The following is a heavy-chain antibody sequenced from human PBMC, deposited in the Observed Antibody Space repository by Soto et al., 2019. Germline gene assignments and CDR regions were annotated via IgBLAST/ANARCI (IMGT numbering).Heavy chain of an antibody. CDR1: GFTVSSNY. D-gene: IGHD6-13*01. CDR2: IYSGGST. J-gene: IGHJ4*02. CDR3: ARMNEYRSSWYYFDY. V-gene: IGHV3-66*01. Sequence: PGGSLRLSCAASGFTVSSNYMSWVRQAPGKGLEWVSVIYSGGSTYYADSVKGRFTISRDNSKNTLYLQMNSLRAEDTAVYYCARMNEYRSSWYYFDYWGQGTLVTVSS.